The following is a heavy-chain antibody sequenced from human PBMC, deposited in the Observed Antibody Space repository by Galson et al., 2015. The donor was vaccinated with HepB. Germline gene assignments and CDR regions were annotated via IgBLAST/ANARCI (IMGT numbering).Heavy chain of an antibody. CDR2: VSSTGGST. Sequence: SLRLSCAASGFTFTRYAIHWVRQAPGKGLEYVSAVSSTGGSTYYADSVKGRFTISRDNSKSTVYLQMSSLKPEDTAVYYCVKSYDFWSGYRNNSDYWGQGTLVTVSS. V-gene: IGHV3-64D*06. CDR1: GFTFTRYA. J-gene: IGHJ4*02. CDR3: VKSYDFWSGYRNNSDY. D-gene: IGHD3-3*01.